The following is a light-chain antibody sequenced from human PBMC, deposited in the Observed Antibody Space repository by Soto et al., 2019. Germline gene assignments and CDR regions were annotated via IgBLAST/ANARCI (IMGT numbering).Light chain of an antibody. J-gene: IGLJ1*01. CDR1: SSNVGSYKL. Sequence: QSVLTQPASVSGSPGQSITISCTGTSSNVGSYKLVSWYQQHPGKAPKLMIFEVNKRPSGVSNRFSGSKSGNTASLTISGLKVEDEADYYCISYTDRQSYLFGTGTKLTVL. CDR2: EVN. CDR3: ISYTDRQSYL. V-gene: IGLV2-14*02.